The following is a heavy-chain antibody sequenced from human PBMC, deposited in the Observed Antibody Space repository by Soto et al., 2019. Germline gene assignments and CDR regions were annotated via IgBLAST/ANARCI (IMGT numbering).Heavy chain of an antibody. CDR1: GYTFTSYG. CDR2: INPNSGGT. V-gene: IGHV1-2*04. J-gene: IGHJ6*02. CDR3: AREIGQYGMDV. Sequence: ASVKVSCKASGYTFTSYGISWVRQAPGQGLEWMGWINPNSGGTNYAQKFQGWVTMTRDTSISTAYMELSRLSSDDTAVYYCAREIGQYGMDVWGQGTTVTVSS.